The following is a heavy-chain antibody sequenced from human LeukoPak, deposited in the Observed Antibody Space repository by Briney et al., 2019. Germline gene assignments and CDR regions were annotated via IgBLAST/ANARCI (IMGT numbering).Heavy chain of an antibody. V-gene: IGHV1-8*01. CDR1: GYTFTSYD. Sequence: ASVKVSCKASGYTFTSYDINWVRQATGQGLEWMGWMNPNSGNTGYAQKFQGRVTMTRNTSISTAYMELSSLRSEDTAVYYCARGVEDYYGSGSLFDYWGQGTLVTVSS. D-gene: IGHD3-10*01. CDR2: MNPNSGNT. J-gene: IGHJ4*02. CDR3: ARGVEDYYGSGSLFDY.